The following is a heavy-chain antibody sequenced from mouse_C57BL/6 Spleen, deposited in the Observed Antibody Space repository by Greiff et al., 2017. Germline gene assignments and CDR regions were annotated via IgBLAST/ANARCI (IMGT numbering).Heavy chain of an antibody. CDR1: GYAFSSSW. V-gene: IGHV1-82*01. D-gene: IGHD1-1*01. CDR3: ANYDGSSYPAWFAY. J-gene: IGHJ3*01. CDR2: IYPGDGDT. Sequence: VQLQQSGPELVKPGASVKISCKASGYAFSSSWMNWVKQRPGKGLEWIGRIYPGDGDTNYNGKFKGKATLTADKSSSTAYMHLSSLTSVDSAVYVCANYDGSSYPAWFAYWGQGTLVTVSA.